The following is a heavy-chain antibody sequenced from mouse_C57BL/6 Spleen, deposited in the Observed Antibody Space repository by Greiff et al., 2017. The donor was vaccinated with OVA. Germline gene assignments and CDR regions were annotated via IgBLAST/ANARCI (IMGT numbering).Heavy chain of an antibody. D-gene: IGHD2-5*01. Sequence: QVQLQQSGAELARPGASVKMSCKASGYTFTSYTMHWVKLRPGQGLEWIGYINPSSGYTKYNQKFKDKATLTADKSSSTAYMQLSSLTSEDSAVYYCATPGDYSNYDAMDYWGQGTSVTVSS. CDR2: INPSSGYT. CDR1: GYTFTSYT. J-gene: IGHJ4*01. V-gene: IGHV1-4*01. CDR3: ATPGDYSNYDAMDY.